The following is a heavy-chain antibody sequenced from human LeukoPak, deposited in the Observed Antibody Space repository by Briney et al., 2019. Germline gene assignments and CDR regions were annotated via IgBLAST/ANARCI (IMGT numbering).Heavy chain of an antibody. Sequence: SETLSLTCTVSGGSISSYYWSWIRQPPGKGLEWIGYIYYSRSTNYNPSLKSRVTISVDTSKNQFSLKLSSVTAADTAVYYCARLKTTVTTGFDYWGQGTLVTVSS. V-gene: IGHV4-59*08. CDR2: IYYSRST. CDR1: GGSISSYY. CDR3: ARLKTTVTTGFDY. D-gene: IGHD4-17*01. J-gene: IGHJ4*02.